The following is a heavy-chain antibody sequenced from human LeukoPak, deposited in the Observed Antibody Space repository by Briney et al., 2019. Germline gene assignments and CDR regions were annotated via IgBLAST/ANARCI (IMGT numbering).Heavy chain of an antibody. V-gene: IGHV3-43*01. CDR3: AKGYCTNGVCYPDY. D-gene: IGHD2-8*01. CDR1: GFTFDDYT. Sequence: GGSLRLSCAASGFTFDDYTMHWVRHAPGKGLEWVSLISWDGGSTYYADSVEGRFTISRDNSKNSLYLQMNSLRTEDTALYYCAKGYCTNGVCYPDYWGQGTLVTVSS. J-gene: IGHJ4*02. CDR2: ISWDGGST.